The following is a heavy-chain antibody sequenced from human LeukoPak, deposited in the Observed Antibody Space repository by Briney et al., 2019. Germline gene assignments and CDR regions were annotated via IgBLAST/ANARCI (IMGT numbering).Heavy chain of an antibody. CDR2: ISSSSSTI. Sequence: PGGSLRLSCAVSGFTFSSYSMNWVRQAPGKGVERVSYISSSSSTIYYADSVKGRLTISRDNAKNSLYLQMNSLRAEDTAVYYCARARITIFGVVQASANWFDPWGQGTLVTVSS. V-gene: IGHV3-48*01. J-gene: IGHJ5*02. D-gene: IGHD3-3*01. CDR1: GFTFSSYS. CDR3: ARARITIFGVVQASANWFDP.